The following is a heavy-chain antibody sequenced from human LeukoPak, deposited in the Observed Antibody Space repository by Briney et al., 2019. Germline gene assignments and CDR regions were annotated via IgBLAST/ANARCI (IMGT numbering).Heavy chain of an antibody. J-gene: IGHJ5*02. V-gene: IGHV1-69*01. CDR1: GGTFSSYA. D-gene: IGHD1-26*01. CDR2: IIPIFGTA. CDR3: ARGVGATVWFDP. Sequence: SVKVSCKASGGTFSSYAISWVRQAPGQGLEWMGGIIPIFGTANYAQKFQDRVTITADESTSTAYMELSSLRSEDTAVYYCARGVGATVWFDPWGQGTLVTVSS.